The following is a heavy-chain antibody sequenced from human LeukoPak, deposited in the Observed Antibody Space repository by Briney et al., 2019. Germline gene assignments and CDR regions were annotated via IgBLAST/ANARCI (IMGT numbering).Heavy chain of an antibody. CDR3: ARVVNLAYYYDSSGYQFDY. D-gene: IGHD3-22*01. CDR1: GYSISSGYY. J-gene: IGHJ4*02. V-gene: IGHV4-38-2*02. Sequence: SETLSLTCTVSGYSISSGYYWGWIRQPPGKGLEWIGSIYHSGSTYYNPSLKSRVTISVDTSKNQFSLKLSSVTAADTAVYYCARVVNLAYYYDSSGYQFDYWGQGTLVIVSS. CDR2: IYHSGST.